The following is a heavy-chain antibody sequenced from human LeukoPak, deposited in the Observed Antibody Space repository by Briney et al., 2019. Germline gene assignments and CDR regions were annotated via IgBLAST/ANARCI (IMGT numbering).Heavy chain of an antibody. V-gene: IGHV4-59*01. CDR3: ARGSIAVAVGKYYFDY. Sequence: SETLSLTCTVSGGSLSSYYWSWIRQPPGKGLAWIGYIYYSGSTSYNPSLKSRVTMSVDTSKKQISLKVRSVTAADTAVYYCARGSIAVAVGKYYFDYWGQGALVTVSS. J-gene: IGHJ4*02. CDR1: GGSLSSYY. CDR2: IYYSGST. D-gene: IGHD6-19*01.